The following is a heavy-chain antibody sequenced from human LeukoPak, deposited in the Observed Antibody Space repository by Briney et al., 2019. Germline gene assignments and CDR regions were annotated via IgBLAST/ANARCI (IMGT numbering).Heavy chain of an antibody. V-gene: IGHV3-21*01. Sequence: GGSLRLSCAASGFTFSSYSMNWVRQAPGKGLEWVSSISSTGSYIYYADSLKGRFTISRDNAKNSLYLQMNSLRAEDTAVYYCAKGFAGYCSGGSCSGGYFDYWGQGTLVTVSS. CDR1: GFTFSSYS. J-gene: IGHJ4*02. CDR2: ISSTGSYI. CDR3: AKGFAGYCSGGSCSGGYFDY. D-gene: IGHD2-15*01.